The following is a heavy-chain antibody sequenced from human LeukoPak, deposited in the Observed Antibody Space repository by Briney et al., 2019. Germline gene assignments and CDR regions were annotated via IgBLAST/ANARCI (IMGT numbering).Heavy chain of an antibody. CDR3: AKTRGYNWNDESPLDY. CDR1: GFTFDDYA. CDR2: ISWNSGSI. V-gene: IGHV3-9*01. J-gene: IGHJ4*02. Sequence: GRSLRLSCAASGFTFDDYAMHWARQAPGKGLEWVSGISWNSGSIGYADSVKGRFTISRDNAKNSLYLQMNSLRAEDTALYYCAKTRGYNWNDESPLDYWGQGTLVTVSS. D-gene: IGHD1-1*01.